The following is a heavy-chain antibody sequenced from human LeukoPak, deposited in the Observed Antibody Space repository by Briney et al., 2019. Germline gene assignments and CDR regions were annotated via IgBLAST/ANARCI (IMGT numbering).Heavy chain of an antibody. CDR1: GFYFNTYS. CDR2: ISGSGGST. Sequence: PGGSLRLSCVASGFYFNTYSLNWVRRAPGKGLEWVSAISGSGGSTYYADSVKGRFTISRDNSKNTLYLQMNSLRAEDTAVYYCAKDGALGTYYYYYGMDVWGQGTTVTVSS. J-gene: IGHJ6*02. V-gene: IGHV3-23*01. D-gene: IGHD3-16*01. CDR3: AKDGALGTYYYYYGMDV.